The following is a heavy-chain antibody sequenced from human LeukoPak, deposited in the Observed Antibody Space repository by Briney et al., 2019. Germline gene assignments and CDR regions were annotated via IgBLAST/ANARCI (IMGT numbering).Heavy chain of an antibody. V-gene: IGHV2-70*04. CDR2: IDWADDK. J-gene: IGHJ4*02. CDR3: ARGYSNLYPFDY. Sequence: SGPTLVNPTQTLTLTCTFSGFSISTSGLRVSWIRQPPGKTLEWLARIDWADDKFYSTSLKTRLTISTDTSKNQVVLTMTNMDPVDTATYYCARGYSNLYPFDYWGQGTLVTVSS. CDR1: GFSISTSGLR. D-gene: IGHD4-11*01.